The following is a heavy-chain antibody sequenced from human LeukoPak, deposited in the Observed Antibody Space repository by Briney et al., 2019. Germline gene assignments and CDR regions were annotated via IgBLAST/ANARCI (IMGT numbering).Heavy chain of an antibody. J-gene: IGHJ4*02. Sequence: GGSLRLSCAASGFTFSSYWMHWVRQAPGKGLVWVSRINTDGSSTSYADSVKGRFTISRDNSKNTLYLQMNSLRADDTAMYYCATDSSTWYFDYWGQGTLVTVSS. CDR1: GFTFSSYW. D-gene: IGHD2-2*01. V-gene: IGHV3-74*01. CDR3: ATDSSTWYFDY. CDR2: INTDGSST.